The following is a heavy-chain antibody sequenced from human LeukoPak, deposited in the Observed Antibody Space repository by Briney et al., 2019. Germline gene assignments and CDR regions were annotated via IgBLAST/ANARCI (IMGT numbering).Heavy chain of an antibody. Sequence: PGGSLRLSCAASGFTFSSYAMSWVRQAPGKGLEWVSGITGSGGSTYYADSVKGRFTISRDNSKNTLFLQLNSLRAEDTAVYYCAKDSSAYRFFDYWGQGTLVTVSS. CDR2: ITGSGGST. CDR1: GFTFSSYA. CDR3: AKDSSAYRFFDY. V-gene: IGHV3-23*01. J-gene: IGHJ4*02. D-gene: IGHD3-22*01.